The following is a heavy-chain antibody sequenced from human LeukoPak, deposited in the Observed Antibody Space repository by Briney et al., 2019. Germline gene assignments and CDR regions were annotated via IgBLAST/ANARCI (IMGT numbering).Heavy chain of an antibody. J-gene: IGHJ4*02. CDR1: GFTFSSYA. D-gene: IGHD3-10*01. CDR2: ISGSGGST. Sequence: PGGSLRLSCAASGFTFSSYAMSWVRQAPGKGLEWVSAISGSGGSTYYADSVKGRFTISRDNSKNTLYLQMNSLRAEDTAVYYCAKDLTMVRGVPRAFDYWGQGTLVTVSS. CDR3: AKDLTMVRGVPRAFDY. V-gene: IGHV3-23*01.